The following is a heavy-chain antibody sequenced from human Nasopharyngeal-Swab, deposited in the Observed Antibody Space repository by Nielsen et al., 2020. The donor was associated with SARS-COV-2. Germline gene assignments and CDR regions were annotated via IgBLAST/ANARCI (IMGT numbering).Heavy chain of an antibody. Sequence: SETLSLTCTVSGGSISSGDYYWSWIRQPPGKGLEWIGYIYYSGSTYYNPSLKSRVTISVDTSKNQFSPKLSSVTAADTAVYYCASTYYYDSSGYGDAFDIWGQGTMVTVSS. V-gene: IGHV4-30-4*01. CDR2: IYYSGST. D-gene: IGHD3-22*01. CDR1: GGSISSGDYY. J-gene: IGHJ3*02. CDR3: ASTYYYDSSGYGDAFDI.